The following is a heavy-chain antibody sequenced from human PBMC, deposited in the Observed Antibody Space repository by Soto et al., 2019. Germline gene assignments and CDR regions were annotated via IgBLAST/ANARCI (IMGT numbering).Heavy chain of an antibody. D-gene: IGHD1-26*01. Sequence: XPVKASCNGTEYTFTSYYMHLVRQAPGQGLEWMGIINPSGGSTSYAQKFQVRVTMTRDTSTSTVSLKLSSVTAEDTAVYYCARDEWEYEYWGEGTLVTISS. J-gene: IGHJ4*02. CDR2: INPSGGST. CDR3: ARDEWEYEY. V-gene: IGHV1-46*01. CDR1: EYTFTSYY.